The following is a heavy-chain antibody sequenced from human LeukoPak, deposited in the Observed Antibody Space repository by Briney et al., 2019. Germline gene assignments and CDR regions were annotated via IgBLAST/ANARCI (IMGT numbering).Heavy chain of an antibody. V-gene: IGHV3-53*01. CDR1: GFIVSSNY. CDR3: ARNDGANLWFDP. J-gene: IGHJ5*02. D-gene: IGHD4/OR15-4a*01. CDR2: IYRGGST. Sequence: GGSLTLSCAASGFIVSSNYMSWVRQAPGKGLEWVSVIYRGGSTYYADSVKGRFTISRDHSKNTLYLQMDGLRAEDTAVYYCARNDGANLWFDPWGQGTLVTVSS.